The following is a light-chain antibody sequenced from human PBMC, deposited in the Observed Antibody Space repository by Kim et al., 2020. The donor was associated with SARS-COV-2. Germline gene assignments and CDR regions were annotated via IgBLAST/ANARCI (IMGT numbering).Light chain of an antibody. CDR2: RNN. CDR1: SSNIGSNT. CDR3: AAWDDSLNGCV. J-gene: IGLJ3*02. V-gene: IGLV1-44*01. Sequence: QSVLTQPPSASATPGQRVTISCSGSSSNIGSNTVNWYQHLPGTAPKLLIYRNNQRSSGVTDRFSGSKSGTSASLAISGLQSEDETDYYCAAWDDSLNGCVLGGGTKLTVL.